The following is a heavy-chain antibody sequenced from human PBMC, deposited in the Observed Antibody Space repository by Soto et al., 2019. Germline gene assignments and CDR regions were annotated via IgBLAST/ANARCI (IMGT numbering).Heavy chain of an antibody. J-gene: IGHJ6*02. CDR1: GFTFTTNG. CDR2: ISYHGSNK. V-gene: IGHV3-30*18. CDR3: AKGTAYCSGGTCPGFDYYGMDV. Sequence: PGGSLRRSCAASGFTFTTNGMHWVRQAPGKGLEWAALISYHGSNKFYVDSVKGRFPISRDNSKNTLYLQMNSLRVEDTAVYYCAKGTAYCSGGTCPGFDYYGMDVWGQGTTVTVSS. D-gene: IGHD2-15*01.